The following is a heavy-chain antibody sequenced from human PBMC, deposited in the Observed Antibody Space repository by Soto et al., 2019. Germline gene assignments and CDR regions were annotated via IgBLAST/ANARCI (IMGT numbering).Heavy chain of an antibody. Sequence: QVQLVESGGGVVQPGRSLRLSCAASGFTFSSYAMHWVRQAPGKGLEWVAVISYDGSNKYYADSVKGRFTISRDNSKNTLYLQMNSLRAEDTAVYYCARDGGWLTLRGYYYYGMDVWGQGTTVTVSS. CDR2: ISYDGSNK. J-gene: IGHJ6*02. CDR3: ARDGGWLTLRGYYYYGMDV. V-gene: IGHV3-30-3*01. CDR1: GFTFSSYA. D-gene: IGHD6-19*01.